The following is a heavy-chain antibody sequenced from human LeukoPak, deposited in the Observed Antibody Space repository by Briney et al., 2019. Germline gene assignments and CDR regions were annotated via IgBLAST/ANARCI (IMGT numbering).Heavy chain of an antibody. Sequence: GASVNVSCKASGYNFTDYYIHWIRQAPGQGLEWMGWINPETGDTNYARKFQDRVTLTRDTSLITFYMELTSLRSDDTAMYYCARGAKAFWGQGTLVTVSS. V-gene: IGHV1-2*02. CDR1: GYNFTDYY. J-gene: IGHJ4*02. CDR2: INPETGDT. CDR3: ARGAKAF.